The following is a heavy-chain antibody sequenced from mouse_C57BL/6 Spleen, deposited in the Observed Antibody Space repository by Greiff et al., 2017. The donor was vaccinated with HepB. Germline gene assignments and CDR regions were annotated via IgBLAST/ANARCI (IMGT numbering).Heavy chain of an antibody. CDR2: ISSGSSTI. CDR1: GFTFSDYG. V-gene: IGHV5-17*01. Sequence: VQLKESGGGLVKPGGSLKLSCAASGFTFSDYGMHWVRQAPEKGLEWVAYISSGSSTIYYADTVKGRFTISRDNAKNTLFLQMTSLRSEDTAMYYCARTSYYGSSYRFAYWGQGTLVTVSA. CDR3: ARTSYYGSSYRFAY. J-gene: IGHJ3*01. D-gene: IGHD1-1*01.